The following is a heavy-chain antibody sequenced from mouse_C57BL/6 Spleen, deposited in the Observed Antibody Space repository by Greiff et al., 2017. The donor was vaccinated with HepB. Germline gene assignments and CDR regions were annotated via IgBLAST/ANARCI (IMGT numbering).Heavy chain of an antibody. CDR2: IDPSDSYT. D-gene: IGHD3-1*01. Sequence: QVQLQQPGAELVMPGASVKLSCKASGYTFTSYWMHWVKQRPGQGLEWIGEIDPSDSYTNYNQKFKGKSTLTVDKSSSTAYMQLSSLTAEDSAVYYCARLGYGYFDDWGQGTTLTVSS. J-gene: IGHJ2*01. V-gene: IGHV1-69*01. CDR3: ARLGYGYFDD. CDR1: GYTFTSYW.